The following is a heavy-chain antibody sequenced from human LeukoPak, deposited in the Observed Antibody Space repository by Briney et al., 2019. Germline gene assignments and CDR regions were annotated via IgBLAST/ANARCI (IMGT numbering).Heavy chain of an antibody. CDR1: GGSISSYH. V-gene: IGHV4-59*01. D-gene: IGHD6-13*01. CDR2: IYYSGST. J-gene: IGHJ4*02. Sequence: SETLSFTCTVSGGSISSYHWSWIRQPPGKGLEWIGYIYYSGSTNYNPSLKSRVTISVDTSKNQFSLKLSSVTAADTAVYYCAREGSSWYGGSFDYWGQGTLVTVSS. CDR3: AREGSSWYGGSFDY.